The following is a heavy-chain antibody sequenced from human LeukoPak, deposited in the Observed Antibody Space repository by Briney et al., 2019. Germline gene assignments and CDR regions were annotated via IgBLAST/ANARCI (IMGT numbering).Heavy chain of an antibody. CDR3: ASGRAARQDY. J-gene: IGHJ4*02. CDR1: GGSFSGYY. CDR2: INHSGST. V-gene: IGHV4-34*01. Sequence: SETLSLTCALYGGSFSGYYWSWIRQPPGKGLEWIGEINHSGSTNYNPSLKSRVTISVDTSKNQFSLKLSSVTAADTAVYYCASGRAARQDYWGQGTLVTVSS. D-gene: IGHD6-6*01.